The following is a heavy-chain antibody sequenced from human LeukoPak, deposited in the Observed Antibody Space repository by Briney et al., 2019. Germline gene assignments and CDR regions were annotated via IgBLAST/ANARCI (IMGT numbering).Heavy chain of an antibody. D-gene: IGHD6-19*01. CDR2: IYYSGST. CDR3: ATVYSSGWYYYYMDV. CDR1: GGSISSSSYY. Sequence: SETLSLTCTVSGGSISSSSYYWGWIRQPPGKGLEWIGSIYYSGSTYYNPSLKSRATISVDTSKNQFSLKLSSVTAADTAVYYCATVYSSGWYYYYMDVWGKGTTVTVSS. J-gene: IGHJ6*03. V-gene: IGHV4-39*01.